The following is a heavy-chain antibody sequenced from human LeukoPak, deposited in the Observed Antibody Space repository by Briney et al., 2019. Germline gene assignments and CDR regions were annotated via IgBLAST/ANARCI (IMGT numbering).Heavy chain of an antibody. CDR3: ARVGRNGWDFDH. Sequence: GGSLRLSCAASGFTFSASWMTWVRQAPGKGLEWVTIINEGGGLTFYVDSVKGRFSISRDNSKNSLSLQMSTLRVEDTAMYYCARVGRNGWDFDHWGQGTLVTVS. V-gene: IGHV3-7*01. J-gene: IGHJ4*02. CDR2: INEGGGLT. D-gene: IGHD6-19*01. CDR1: GFTFSASW.